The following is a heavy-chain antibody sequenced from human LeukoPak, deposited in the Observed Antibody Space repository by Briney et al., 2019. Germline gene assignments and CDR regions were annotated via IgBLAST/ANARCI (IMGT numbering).Heavy chain of an antibody. CDR3: ARGGVAADVPIDY. J-gene: IGHJ4*02. CDR2: IIPIFGTA. D-gene: IGHD2-15*01. CDR1: GGTFSSYA. V-gene: IGHV1-69*05. Sequence: SVKVSCKASGGTFSSYAISWVRQAPGQGLEWMGGIIPIFGTANYAQKFQGRVTITTDESTSTAYMELSRLRSEDTAVYYCARGGVAADVPIDYWGQGTLVTVSS.